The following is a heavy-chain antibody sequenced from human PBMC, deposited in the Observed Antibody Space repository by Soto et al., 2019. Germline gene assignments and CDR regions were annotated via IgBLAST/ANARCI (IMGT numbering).Heavy chain of an antibody. V-gene: IGHV3-30*14. CDR3: ARVPGDIGAYLYIHPPDWREPLSHVGV. CDR2: ISFDGSNK. Sequence: QMQLVESGGGAVQPGRSLRLSCAASGFTFSYYPMHWVRQAPGKGLEWVAVISFDGSNKYYADSVKGRFTISRDNSKKKLYFKKNRPRGGDTGVLYCARVPGDIGAYLYIHPPDWREPLSHVGVWGQGTTVTVSS. J-gene: IGHJ6*02. CDR1: GFTFSYYP. D-gene: IGHD3-10*01.